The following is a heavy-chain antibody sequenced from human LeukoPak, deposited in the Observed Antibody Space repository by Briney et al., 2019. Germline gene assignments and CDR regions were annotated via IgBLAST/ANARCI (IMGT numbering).Heavy chain of an antibody. CDR1: GFTFSSYW. CDR3: ARKGGVAARTYYYYYMDV. V-gene: IGHV3-74*01. J-gene: IGHJ6*03. CDR2: ISSDGSDT. Sequence: PGGSLRLSCAASGFTFSSYWMHWVRQAPGKGLVWVSRISSDGSDTNYADSVKGRFTISRDNPKNTLYLQMNSLRAEDTAVYYCARKGGVAARTYYYYYMDVWGKGTTVTVSS. D-gene: IGHD6-6*01.